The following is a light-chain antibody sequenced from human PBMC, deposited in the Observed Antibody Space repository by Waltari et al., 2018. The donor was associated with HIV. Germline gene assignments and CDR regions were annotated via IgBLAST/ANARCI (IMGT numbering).Light chain of an antibody. CDR1: SSDVGGYNY. J-gene: IGLJ1*01. CDR3: SSYTSSSSYV. Sequence: QSALTQPASVSGSPGQSITISCTGTSSDVGGYNYVSWYQQHPGKAPKRIIYEVRDRPSGVSNRFSGSKSGNTASLTISGLQAEDEADYYCSSYTSSSSYVFGTGTKVTVL. CDR2: EVR. V-gene: IGLV2-14*01.